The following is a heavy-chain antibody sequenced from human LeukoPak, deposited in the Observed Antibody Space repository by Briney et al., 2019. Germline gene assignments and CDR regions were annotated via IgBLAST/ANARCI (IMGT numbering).Heavy chain of an antibody. V-gene: IGHV3-33*06. Sequence: HSGGSLRLSCAASGFTFSSYGTHWVRQAPGKGLEWVAVIWYDGSNKYYADSVKGRFTISRNNSKNTLYLQMNSLRAEDTAVYYCAKDSTGPSDYWGQGTLVTVSS. CDR1: GFTFSSYG. D-gene: IGHD1-14*01. CDR2: IWYDGSNK. J-gene: IGHJ4*02. CDR3: AKDSTGPSDY.